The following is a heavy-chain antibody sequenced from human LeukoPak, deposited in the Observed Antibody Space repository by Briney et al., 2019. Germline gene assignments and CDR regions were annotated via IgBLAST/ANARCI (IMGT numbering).Heavy chain of an antibody. CDR1: GFTFDDYG. Sequence: SGGSLRLSCAASGFTFDDYGMSWVRQAPGKGLEWVSGINWNGGNTHYADSVKGRFTFSRDNAKNSLYLQMNSLRAGDTALYYCTRGIVVVVAANYHYYMDVWGKGTTVTVSS. J-gene: IGHJ6*03. CDR3: TRGIVVVVAANYHYYMDV. CDR2: INWNGGNT. D-gene: IGHD2-15*01. V-gene: IGHV3-20*04.